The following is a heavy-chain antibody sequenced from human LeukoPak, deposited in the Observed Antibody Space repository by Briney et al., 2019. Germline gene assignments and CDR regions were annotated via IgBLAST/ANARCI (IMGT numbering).Heavy chain of an antibody. CDR1: GFTFSSYA. CDR2: ISGSGGST. V-gene: IGHV3-23*01. Sequence: GGSLRLSCAASGFTFSSYAMSWVRQAPGKGLEWVSAISGSGGSTYYADSVKGRFTISRDNSKNTLYLQMNSLRAEDTAVYYCAILLLYSSSSGGAFDIWGQGTMVTVSS. J-gene: IGHJ3*02. CDR3: AILLLYSSSSGGAFDI. D-gene: IGHD6-6*01.